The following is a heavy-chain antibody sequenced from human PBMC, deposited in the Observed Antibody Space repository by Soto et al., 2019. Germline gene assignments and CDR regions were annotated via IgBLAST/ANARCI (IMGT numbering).Heavy chain of an antibody. J-gene: IGHJ5*02. CDR3: AKGGAVPGNLGFDP. CDR2: ISGRGGST. D-gene: IGHD6-19*01. V-gene: IGHV3-23*01. Sequence: EVQLLESGGGLLQPGGPLRLSCAASGLPFSSYAMSWVRRPPGKGLEWASAISGRGGSTYYADSVKGRFTISRDNSKNTLYLQMNSLRAEDTAVYYCAKGGAVPGNLGFDPWGQGTLVTVTS. CDR1: GLPFSSYA.